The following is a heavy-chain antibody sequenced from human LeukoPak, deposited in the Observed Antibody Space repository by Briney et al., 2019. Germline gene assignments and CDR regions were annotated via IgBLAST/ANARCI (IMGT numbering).Heavy chain of an antibody. CDR3: ARDNSKRGDAFDI. CDR2: IYYSGST. Sequence: SEALSLTCTVSGGSISSYYWSWIRQPPGKGLEWIGYIYYSGSTNYNPSLKSRVTISVDTSKNQFSLKLTSVTAADTAVYYCARDNSKRGDAFDIWGQGTMVTVSS. V-gene: IGHV4-59*01. D-gene: IGHD1-1*01. CDR1: GGSISSYY. J-gene: IGHJ3*02.